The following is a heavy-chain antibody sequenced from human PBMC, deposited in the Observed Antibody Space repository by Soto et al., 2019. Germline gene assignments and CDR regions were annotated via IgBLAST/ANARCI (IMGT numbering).Heavy chain of an antibody. V-gene: IGHV4-59*01. D-gene: IGHD3-9*01. J-gene: IGHJ6*03. CDR1: GGSISSYY. CDR3: ARVDYHSYFYYYYYMDV. CDR2: IYYSGST. Sequence: SETLSLTCTVSGGSISSYYWSWIRQPPGKGLEWIGYIYYSGSTNYNPSLKSRVTISVDTSKNQFSLKLSSVTAADTAVYYCARVDYHSYFYYYYYMDVWGKGTTVPVSS.